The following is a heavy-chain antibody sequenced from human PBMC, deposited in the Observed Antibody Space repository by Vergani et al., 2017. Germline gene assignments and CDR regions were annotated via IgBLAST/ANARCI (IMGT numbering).Heavy chain of an antibody. V-gene: IGHV3-21*01. D-gene: IGHD7-27*01. CDR1: GFTFSSYS. CDR3: ARVFAGDYYYYMDV. J-gene: IGHJ6*03. CDR2: ISSSSSYI. Sequence: EVQLVESGGGLVQPGGSLRLSCAASGFTFSSYSMNWVRQAPGKGLEWVSSISSSSSYIYYADSVKGRFTISRDNAKNSLYLQMNSLRAEDTAVYYCARVFAGDYYYYMDVWGKGTTVTVSS.